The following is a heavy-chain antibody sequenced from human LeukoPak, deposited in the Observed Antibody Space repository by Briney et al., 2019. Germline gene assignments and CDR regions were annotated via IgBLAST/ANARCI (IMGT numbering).Heavy chain of an antibody. Sequence: PSETLSLTCAVYGGSFSGYYWSWIRQPPGKGLEWIGEINHSGSTNYNPSLKSRVTISLDTSKNQFSLKLSSVTAADTAVYYCARASQTYCSTTSCHSWFDPWGQGTLVTVSS. J-gene: IGHJ5*02. V-gene: IGHV4-34*01. CDR2: INHSGST. D-gene: IGHD2-2*01. CDR3: ARASQTYCSTTSCHSWFDP. CDR1: GGSFSGYY.